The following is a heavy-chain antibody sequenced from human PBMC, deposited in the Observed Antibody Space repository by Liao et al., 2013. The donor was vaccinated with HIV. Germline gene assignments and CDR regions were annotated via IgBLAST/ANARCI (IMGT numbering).Heavy chain of an antibody. CDR3: SRSRWTYYYMDV. CDR1: GGSFSGYY. J-gene: IGHJ6*03. V-gene: IGHV4-34*01. D-gene: IGHD6-13*01. Sequence: QVQLQQWGAGLLKPSETLSLTCAVYGGSFSGYYWSWIRLPPGKGLEWIGEINHSGSTNYNPSLKSRVTISVDTSKNQFSLKLSSVTAADTAVYYCSRSRWTYYYMDVWGKGTTVTVSS. CDR2: INHSGST.